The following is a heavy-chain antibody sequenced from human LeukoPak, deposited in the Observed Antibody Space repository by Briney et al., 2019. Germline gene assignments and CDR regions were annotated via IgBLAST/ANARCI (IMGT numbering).Heavy chain of an antibody. D-gene: IGHD3-22*01. J-gene: IGHJ4*02. V-gene: IGHV1-8*01. CDR1: GYTFANYA. CDR3: ARGFSAYDGTDYAFSYY. Sequence: ASVKVSCKASGYTFANYAITWVRQAPGQGLEWMGWMNPNSGSIGYAQSLKGRVSRTIDTSITTAYMELSSLRSEDTAVYYCARGFSAYDGTDYAFSYYWGQGTLVTVSS. CDR2: MNPNSGSI.